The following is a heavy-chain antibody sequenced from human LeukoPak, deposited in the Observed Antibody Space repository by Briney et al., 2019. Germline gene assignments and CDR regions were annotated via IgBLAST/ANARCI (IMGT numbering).Heavy chain of an antibody. CDR2: IIPIFGTA. D-gene: IGHD3-3*01. CDR3: ARAARITIFGVVVITLDY. Sequence: ASVKVSCKASGGTFSSYAISWVRQAPGQGLEWMGRIIPIFGTANYAQKFQGRVTITTDESTSTAYMELSSLRSEDTAVYYCARAARITIFGVVVITLDYWGQGTLVTVSS. CDR1: GGTFSSYA. V-gene: IGHV1-69*05. J-gene: IGHJ4*02.